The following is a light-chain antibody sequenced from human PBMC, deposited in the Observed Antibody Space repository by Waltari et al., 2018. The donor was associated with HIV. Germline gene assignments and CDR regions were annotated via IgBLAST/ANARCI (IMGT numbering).Light chain of an antibody. Sequence: QSTLTQPPSASGSPGQSLTISCTGTSSDIAGSNYVSWSQQHPGKAPKLIMTEVTKRPSGVPDRFSGSKSGNTASLTVSGLQADDEALYYCSSFAPTNKFYVLFGGGTTLTVL. J-gene: IGLJ2*01. CDR2: EVT. CDR3: SSFAPTNKFYVL. CDR1: SSDIAGSNY. V-gene: IGLV2-8*01.